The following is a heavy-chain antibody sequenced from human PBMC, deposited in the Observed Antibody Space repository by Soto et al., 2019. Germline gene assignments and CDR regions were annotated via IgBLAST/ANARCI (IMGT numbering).Heavy chain of an antibody. D-gene: IGHD3-3*01. V-gene: IGHV1-69*13. CDR3: ARDLGPPEAIGRSGYYYYGMDV. J-gene: IGHJ6*02. CDR1: GGTFSSYA. Sequence: GASVKVSCKASGGTFSSYAISWVRQAPGQGLEWMGGIIPIFGTANYAQKFQGRVTITADESTSTAYMELSSLRSEDTAVYYCARDLGPPEAIGRSGYYYYGMDVWGQGTTVTVS. CDR2: IIPIFGTA.